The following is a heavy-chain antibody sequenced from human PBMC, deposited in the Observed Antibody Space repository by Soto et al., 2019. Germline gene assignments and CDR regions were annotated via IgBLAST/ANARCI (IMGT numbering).Heavy chain of an antibody. Sequence: ASVKVSCKASGYTFTSHDIHWLRQASGQGLEWMGSINPYSGNTAFAPKFQDRIAMTRDTSITTAYMELNSLSSGDTAVYFCSSLSSMDVWGQGTTVAVSS. J-gene: IGHJ6*02. CDR2: INPYSGNT. CDR1: GYTFTSHD. CDR3: SSLSSMDV. V-gene: IGHV1-8*01. D-gene: IGHD6-6*01.